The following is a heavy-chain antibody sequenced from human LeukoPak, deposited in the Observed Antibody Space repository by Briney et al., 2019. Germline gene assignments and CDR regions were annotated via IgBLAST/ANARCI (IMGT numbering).Heavy chain of an antibody. V-gene: IGHV3-30*18. Sequence: PGGSLRLSCAASGFTFSSYSMNWVRQAPGKGLEWVAVISYDGSNKYYADSVKGRFTISRDNSKNTLYLQMNCLRAEDTAVYYCANEIRPNDYWGQGTQVTVSS. CDR2: ISYDGSNK. D-gene: IGHD4-17*01. CDR1: GFTFSSYS. J-gene: IGHJ4*02. CDR3: ANEIRPNDY.